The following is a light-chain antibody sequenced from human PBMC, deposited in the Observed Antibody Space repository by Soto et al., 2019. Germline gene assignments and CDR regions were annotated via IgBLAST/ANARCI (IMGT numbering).Light chain of an antibody. V-gene: IGLV2-8*01. CDR2: EVS. CDR1: SSDVGGYNF. Sequence: QSALTQPPSASGSPGQSVTISCTGTSSDVGGYNFVSWYQQHPGKAPKLMIYEVSKRPSGVPDRFSGSKSGTSASLAISGPQSEDEADYYCATWDGNLNGWVFGGGTKLTVL. J-gene: IGLJ3*02. CDR3: ATWDGNLNGWV.